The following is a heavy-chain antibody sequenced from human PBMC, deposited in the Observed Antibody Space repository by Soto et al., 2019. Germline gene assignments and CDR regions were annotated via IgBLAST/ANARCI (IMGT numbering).Heavy chain of an antibody. V-gene: IGHV1-46*01. J-gene: IGHJ4*02. Sequence: GASVKVSCKASGYTFTSYYMHWVRQAPGQGLEWMGIINPSGGSTSYAQKFQGRVTMTRDTSTSTAYMELSSLGSEDTAVYYCARAEFYDSSGYPIDYWGQGTLVTVSS. CDR1: GYTFTSYY. CDR3: ARAEFYDSSGYPIDY. CDR2: INPSGGST. D-gene: IGHD3-22*01.